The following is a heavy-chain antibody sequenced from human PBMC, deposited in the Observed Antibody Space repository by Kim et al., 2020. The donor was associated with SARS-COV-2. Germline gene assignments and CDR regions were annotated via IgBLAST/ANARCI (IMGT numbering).Heavy chain of an antibody. CDR3: ARAYSGYDYVVDP. D-gene: IGHD5-12*01. J-gene: IGHJ5*02. V-gene: IGHV3-21*01. Sequence: SADSVKGRFTISRDNAKNSLYVKRNILSAEDTAVYYCARAYSGYDYVVDPWGQGTLVTVSS.